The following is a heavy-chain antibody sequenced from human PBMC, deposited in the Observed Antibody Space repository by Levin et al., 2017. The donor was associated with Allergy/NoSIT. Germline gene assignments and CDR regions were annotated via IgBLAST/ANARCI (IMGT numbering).Heavy chain of an antibody. CDR2: IIPIFGTA. J-gene: IGHJ4*02. CDR1: GGTFSSYA. V-gene: IGHV1-69*13. CDR3: ARLYCSGGSCYGAPRSFDY. D-gene: IGHD2-15*01. Sequence: SVKVSCKASGGTFSSYAISWVRQAPGQGLEWMGGIIPIFGTANYAQKFQGRVTITADESTSTAYMELSSLRSEDTAVYYCARLYCSGGSCYGAPRSFDYWGQGTLVTVSS.